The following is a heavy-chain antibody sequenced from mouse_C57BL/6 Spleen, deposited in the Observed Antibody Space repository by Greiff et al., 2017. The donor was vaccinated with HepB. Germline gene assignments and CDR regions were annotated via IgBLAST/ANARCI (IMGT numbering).Heavy chain of an antibody. J-gene: IGHJ4*01. V-gene: IGHV2-5*01. CDR1: GFSLTSYG. Sequence: VQLQQSGPGLVQPSQSLSITCTVSGFSLTSYGVHWVRQSPGKGLEWLGVIWRGGSTDYNAAYMSRLSNIKDNSKSQVFFKMNRMQADETAIYYCAKPPSYDGYSAGAMDYWGQGTSVTVSS. D-gene: IGHD2-3*01. CDR2: IWRGGST. CDR3: AKPPSYDGYSAGAMDY.